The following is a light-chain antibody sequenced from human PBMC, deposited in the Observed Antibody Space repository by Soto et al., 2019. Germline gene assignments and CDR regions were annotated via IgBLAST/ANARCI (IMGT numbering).Light chain of an antibody. Sequence: AIQVTQTPSSLSASVGDRVTITCRASQAIRTDLGWYQQKPGKAPNLLIYAASTLETGVLSRFSGSGYGTEFTLTIASLQPDDSATYYCQQYNSFSKTFGRGTKVDIK. J-gene: IGKJ1*01. CDR2: AAS. CDR1: QAIRTD. CDR3: QQYNSFSKT. V-gene: IGKV1-13*02.